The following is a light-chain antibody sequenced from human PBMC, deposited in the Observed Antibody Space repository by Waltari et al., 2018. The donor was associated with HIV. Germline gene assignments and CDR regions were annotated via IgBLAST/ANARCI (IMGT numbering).Light chain of an antibody. CDR1: QDISSN. CDR3: QQSYNAPYT. Sequence: TQSPSSRSASVGDRVIISCRSSQDISSNLNWYQKTAGKAPKLLIYGASNLQSGVPTRFSASGSGTAFTLAINGLQPEDFATYFCQQSYNAPYTFGQGTK. CDR2: GAS. J-gene: IGKJ2*01. V-gene: IGKV1-39*01.